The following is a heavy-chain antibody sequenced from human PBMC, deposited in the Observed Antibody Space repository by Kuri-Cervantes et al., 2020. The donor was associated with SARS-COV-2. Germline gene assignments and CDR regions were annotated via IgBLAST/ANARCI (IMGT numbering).Heavy chain of an antibody. V-gene: IGHV4-39*07. J-gene: IGHJ5*02. CDR1: GGSISSSSYY. CDR3: ARDPGDCSSTSCHPNWFDA. D-gene: IGHD2-2*01. CDR2: IYYSGST. Sequence: GSLRLSCTVSGGSISSSSYYWGWIRQPPGKGLEWIGSIYYSGSTYYNPSLKSRVTISVDTSKNQFSLKLSSVTAADTAVHYCARDPGDCSSTSCHPNWFDAWGQGTLVTVSS.